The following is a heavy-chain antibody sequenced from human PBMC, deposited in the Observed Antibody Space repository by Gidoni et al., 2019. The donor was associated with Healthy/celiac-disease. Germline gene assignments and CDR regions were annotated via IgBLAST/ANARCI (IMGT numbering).Heavy chain of an antibody. Sequence: EVQLVESGGGLVKPGGSLRLSCAASGFTFSSYSMNWVRQAPGKGLEWVSSISSSSSYIYYADSVKGRFTISRDNAKNSLYLQMNSLRAEDTAVYYCAGQLDFLTGFPPNWFDPWGQGTLVTVSS. CDR2: ISSSSSYI. V-gene: IGHV3-21*06. CDR1: GFTFSSYS. CDR3: AGQLDFLTGFPPNWFDP. D-gene: IGHD3-9*01. J-gene: IGHJ5*02.